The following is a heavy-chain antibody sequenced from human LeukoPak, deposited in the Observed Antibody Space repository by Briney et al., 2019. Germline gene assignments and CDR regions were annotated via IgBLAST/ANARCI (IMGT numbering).Heavy chain of an antibody. CDR3: ARDLRRGLDY. J-gene: IGHJ4*02. CDR2: IYTSGST. CDR1: GGSISSGSYY. V-gene: IGHV4-61*02. Sequence: SQTLSLTCTVSGGSISSGSYYWSWIRQPAGKGLEWIGRIYTSGSTNYNPSLKSRVTISVDTSKNQFSLKLSSVTAADTAVYYCARDLRRGLDYWGQGTLVTVSS.